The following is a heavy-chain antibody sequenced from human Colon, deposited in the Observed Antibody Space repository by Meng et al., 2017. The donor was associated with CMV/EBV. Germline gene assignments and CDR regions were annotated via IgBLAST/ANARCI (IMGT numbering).Heavy chain of an antibody. J-gene: IGHJ5*02. CDR1: GFTFSSYS. CDR2: ISSSSGYI. CDR3: ARFKGPFDP. V-gene: IGHV3-21*01. Sequence: GESLKISCAASGFTFSSYSMNWVRQAPGKGLEWVSSISSSSGYIYYADSVKGRFTISRDNAKNSLYLQMNSLRAEDTAVYYCARFKGPFDPWGQGTLVTVSS.